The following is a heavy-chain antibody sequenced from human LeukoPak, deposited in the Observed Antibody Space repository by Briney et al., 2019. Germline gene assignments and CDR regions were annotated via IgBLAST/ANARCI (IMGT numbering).Heavy chain of an antibody. D-gene: IGHD6-19*01. Sequence: GGSLRLSCAASGFTFTNAWMSWVRQAPGKGLEWVSLISWDGAYTYYADSVKGRFTISRDNSKHSLYLQMNSLTAEDTALYYCAKDSIAVTGTGYIDYWGQGTLVTVSS. CDR1: GFTFTNAW. CDR3: AKDSIAVTGTGYIDY. V-gene: IGHV3-43D*03. J-gene: IGHJ4*02. CDR2: ISWDGAYT.